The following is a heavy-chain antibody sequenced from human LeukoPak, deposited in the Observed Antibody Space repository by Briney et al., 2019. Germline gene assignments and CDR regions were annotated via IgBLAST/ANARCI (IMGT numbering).Heavy chain of an antibody. Sequence: SETLSLTCTVSGGSISSSSYYWGWIRQPPGKGLEWIGSIYYSGSTYYNPSLKSRVTISVDTSKNQFSLKLSSATAADTAVYYCASYDSSGYGDYWGQGALVTVSS. V-gene: IGHV4-39*01. J-gene: IGHJ4*02. D-gene: IGHD3-22*01. CDR1: GGSISSSSYY. CDR2: IYYSGST. CDR3: ASYDSSGYGDY.